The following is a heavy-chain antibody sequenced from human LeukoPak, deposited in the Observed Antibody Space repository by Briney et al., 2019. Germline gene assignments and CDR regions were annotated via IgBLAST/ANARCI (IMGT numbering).Heavy chain of an antibody. CDR3: ARDRGSVATFPNY. CDR1: GYTFTGYY. Sequence: GASVKVSCKASGYTFTGYYMHWVRQAPGQGLEWMGWINPNSGGTNYAQKFQGRVTMTRDTSISTAYMELSRLRSDDTAVYYCARDRGSVATFPNYWGQGTLVTVSS. J-gene: IGHJ4*02. CDR2: INPNSGGT. D-gene: IGHD5-12*01. V-gene: IGHV1-2*02.